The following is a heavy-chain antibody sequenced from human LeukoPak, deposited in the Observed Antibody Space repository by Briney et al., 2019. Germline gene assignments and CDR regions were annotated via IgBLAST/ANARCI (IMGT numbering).Heavy chain of an antibody. Sequence: GSLRLSCAASGFPFSSYSMNWVRQAPGKGLAWVSYISSSSSTIYYADSVKGRFTISRDNAKNSLYLQMNSLRAEDTAVYYCARDEGSVVVVAATLDYWGQGTLVTVSS. V-gene: IGHV3-48*01. CDR1: GFPFSSYS. D-gene: IGHD2-15*01. CDR2: ISSSSSTI. CDR3: ARDEGSVVVVAATLDY. J-gene: IGHJ4*02.